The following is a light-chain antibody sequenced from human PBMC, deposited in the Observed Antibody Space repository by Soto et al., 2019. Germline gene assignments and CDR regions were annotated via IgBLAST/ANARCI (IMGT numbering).Light chain of an antibody. CDR2: GAS. CDR1: QSISTW. CDR3: QQYSSSSHT. J-gene: IGKJ2*01. Sequence: DIQMTQSPSTLSASVGDRVTITCRASQSISTWLAWYQQKPGKAPKLLIYGASSLESGVPSRFSGSGSVTEFTLIIDSLHPDDFATYYCQQYSSSSHTFGQGTKLEIK. V-gene: IGKV1-5*01.